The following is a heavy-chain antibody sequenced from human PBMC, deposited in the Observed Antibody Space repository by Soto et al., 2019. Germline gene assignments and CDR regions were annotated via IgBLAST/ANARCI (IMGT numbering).Heavy chain of an antibody. J-gene: IGHJ6*02. CDR2: INPNSGGT. V-gene: IGHV1-2*04. D-gene: IGHD1-26*01. Sequence: ASVRVSCKASGYTFTGYYMHGVRQAPGQGLEGRGWINPNSGGTNYAQKFQGWVTMTRDTSISTAYMELSRLRSDDTAVYYCARTALQPGVGATCTPGCYSSCMDVWCQGTTVTLS. CDR3: ARTALQPGVGATCTPGCYSSCMDV. CDR1: GYTFTGYY.